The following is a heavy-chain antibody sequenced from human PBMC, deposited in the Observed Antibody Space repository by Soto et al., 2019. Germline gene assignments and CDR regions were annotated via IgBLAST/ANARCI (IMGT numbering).Heavy chain of an antibody. J-gene: IGHJ5*02. CDR3: ASEYSSSGWFDP. D-gene: IGHD6-6*01. CDR1: GGSISSYY. V-gene: IGHV4-59*08. CDR2: IYYSGST. Sequence: TLSLTCTVSGGSISSYYWGWIRQPPGKGLEWIGYIYYSGSTNYNPSPKSRVTISVDTSKNQFSLKLSSVTAADTAVSYCASEYSSSGWFDPWGQGTLVTGPS.